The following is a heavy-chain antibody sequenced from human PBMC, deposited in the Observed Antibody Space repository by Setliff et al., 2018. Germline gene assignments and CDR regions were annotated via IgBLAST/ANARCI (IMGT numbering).Heavy chain of an antibody. Sequence: SGGSLRLSCAASGFSFGTYAMNWVRQAPGEGLEWVSAIRGTGSHTYYADSVRGRFTISRDISKNTLYVQMNSLRPEDTAVYYCARSRYTSRWYEMSAMDVWGKGTTVTVSS. V-gene: IGHV3-23*01. J-gene: IGHJ6*03. CDR1: GFSFGTYA. D-gene: IGHD6-13*01. CDR2: IRGTGSHT. CDR3: ARSRYTSRWYEMSAMDV.